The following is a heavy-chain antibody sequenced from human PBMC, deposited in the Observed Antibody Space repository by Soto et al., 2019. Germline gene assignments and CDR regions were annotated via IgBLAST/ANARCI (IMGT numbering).Heavy chain of an antibody. CDR3: ARTYSSSWSPFDY. CDR1: GGSFSGYY. V-gene: IGHV4-34*01. CDR2: INQSGST. J-gene: IGHJ4*02. D-gene: IGHD6-13*01. Sequence: QVQLQQWGAGLLKPSETLSLTCVVYGGSFSGYYWSWIRQPPGKGLEWIGEINQSGSTNYNPSLKSRATISVDTSKNQFSLRLSSVTAADTAVYYCARTYSSSWSPFDYWGQGTLVTVSS.